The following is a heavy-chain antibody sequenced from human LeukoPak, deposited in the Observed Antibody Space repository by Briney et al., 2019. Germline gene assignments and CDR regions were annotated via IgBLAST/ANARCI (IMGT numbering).Heavy chain of an antibody. J-gene: IGHJ6*03. CDR1: GGTFSSYA. CDR2: IIPSFGTA. Sequence: SVKVSCKASGGTFSSYAISWVRQAPGQGLEWMGGIIPSFGTANYAQKFQGRVTITMDESTSTAYMELSSLRSEDTAVYYCARPGKGKLEPLLKGGHFHYMDGLGKRTTVNVSS. V-gene: IGHV1-69*05. D-gene: IGHD1-1*01. CDR3: ARPGKGKLEPLLKGGHFHYMDG.